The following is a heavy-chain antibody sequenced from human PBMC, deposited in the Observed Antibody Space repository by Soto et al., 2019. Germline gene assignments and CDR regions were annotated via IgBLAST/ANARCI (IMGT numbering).Heavy chain of an antibody. CDR2: INAGNGNT. D-gene: IGHD6-19*01. CDR1: GYTFTSYA. V-gene: IGHV1-3*01. J-gene: IGHJ4*02. Sequence: ASVKVSCKASGYTFTSYAMHWVRQAPGQRLEWMGWINAGNGNTKYSQKFQGRVTITRDTSASTAYMELSSLRSEDTAVYYCARDFKYSSGWYPSVERWGQGTLVAVSS. CDR3: ARDFKYSSGWYPSVER.